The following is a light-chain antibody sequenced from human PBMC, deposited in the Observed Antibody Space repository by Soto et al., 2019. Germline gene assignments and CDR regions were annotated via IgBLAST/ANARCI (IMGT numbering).Light chain of an antibody. CDR1: QSVSSN. CDR2: GAS. CDR3: QQYNNWLTWT. Sequence: EIVMTQSPATLSVSPGERATLSCRASQSVSSNLAWDQQKPGQAPRLLIYGASTRATGIPARFSGSGSGTEFTLTISSLQSEDFAVYYCQQYNNWLTWTFGQGPKVDIK. V-gene: IGKV3-15*01. J-gene: IGKJ1*01.